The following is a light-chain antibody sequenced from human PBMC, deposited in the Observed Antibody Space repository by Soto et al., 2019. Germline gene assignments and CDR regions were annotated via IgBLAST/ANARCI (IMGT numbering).Light chain of an antibody. CDR3: QQSYKTPPT. V-gene: IGKV1-39*01. Sequence: DIRMTQSPSSLSASIGDRVTITCRASQTINNYLNRYQQEPGKAPKLLIYGAVTLHSGVPSRFSGSGSGTDFTLTITSLQTEDFATYYCQQSYKTPPTFDRGTKVDIK. J-gene: IGKJ1*01. CDR2: GAV. CDR1: QTINNY.